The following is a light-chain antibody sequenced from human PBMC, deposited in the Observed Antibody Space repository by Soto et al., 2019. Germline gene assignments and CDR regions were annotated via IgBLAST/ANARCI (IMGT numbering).Light chain of an antibody. V-gene: IGLV2-14*03. CDR3: SSFTSSTTLVV. J-gene: IGLJ2*01. CDR1: SSNIGGYNY. CDR2: DVS. Sequence: QSALTQPASVSGSPGQSITISCTGTSSNIGGYNYVSWYQQHPGKAPKLMIYDVSNRPSGVSNRFSGSKSGNTASLTISGLRAEDDADYYCSSFTSSTTLVVFGGRTKLTVL.